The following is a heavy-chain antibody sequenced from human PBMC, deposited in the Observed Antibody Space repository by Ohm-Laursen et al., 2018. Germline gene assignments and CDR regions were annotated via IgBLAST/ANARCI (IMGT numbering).Heavy chain of an antibody. Sequence: GSLRLSCAASGFTFTNYWMHWVRQGPGKGLVWVSRINIDGRGTDYADSVKGRFTIYRDNAENTLYLQMNSLRAEDTAVYYCGRDKRTIDYLYHGLDVWGQGTTVTVSS. J-gene: IGHJ6*02. CDR1: GFTFTNYW. CDR3: GRDKRTIDYLYHGLDV. CDR2: INIDGRGT. V-gene: IGHV3-74*01.